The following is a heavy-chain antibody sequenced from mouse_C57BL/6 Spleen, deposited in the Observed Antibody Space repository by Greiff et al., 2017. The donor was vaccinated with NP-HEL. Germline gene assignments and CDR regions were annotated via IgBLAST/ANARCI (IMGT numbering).Heavy chain of an antibody. J-gene: IGHJ2*01. V-gene: IGHV1-74*01. CDR1: GYTFTSYW. CDR2: IHPSDSDT. CDR3: AMGSITTVVAPGFDY. Sequence: VQLQQPGAELVKPGASVKVSCKASGYTFTSYWMHWVKQRPGQGLEWIGRIHPSDSDTNYNQKFKGKATLTVDKSSSTAYMQLSSLTSEDSAVYYCAMGSITTVVAPGFDYWGQGTTLTVSS. D-gene: IGHD1-1*01.